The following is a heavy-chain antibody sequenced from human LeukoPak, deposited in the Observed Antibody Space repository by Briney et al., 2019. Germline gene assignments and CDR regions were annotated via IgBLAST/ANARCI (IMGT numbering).Heavy chain of an antibody. CDR1: GFTFSSYW. J-gene: IGHJ4*02. V-gene: IGHV3-7*01. Sequence: GGSLRLSCAASGFTFSSYWMSWVRQAPGKGLEWVAIIQHDGGVTDYVDSVMGRFTISRDNADNSLYLQMNSLRAEDTAVYFCVRDTSSIVGPRLDYWGPDTLATVSS. CDR3: VRDTSSIVGPRLDY. D-gene: IGHD1-26*01. CDR2: IQHDGGVT.